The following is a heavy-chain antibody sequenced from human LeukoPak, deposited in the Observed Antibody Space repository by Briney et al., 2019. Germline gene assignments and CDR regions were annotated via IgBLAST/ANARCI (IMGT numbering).Heavy chain of an antibody. CDR2: FFTSGST. CDR1: GGSISSYY. D-gene: IGHD3-22*01. Sequence: SETLSLTCTVSGGSISSYYWSWIRQPAGKELEWIGRFFTSGSTNYNPSLKSRVTMSVDTSKNQFSLKMSFVTAADTAVYYCAREYTFYYDSSGYWDYWGQGTLVTVSS. V-gene: IGHV4-4*07. J-gene: IGHJ4*02. CDR3: AREYTFYYDSSGYWDY.